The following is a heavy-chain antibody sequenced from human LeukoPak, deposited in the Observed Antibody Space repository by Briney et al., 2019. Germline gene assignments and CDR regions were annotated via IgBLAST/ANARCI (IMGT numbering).Heavy chain of an antibody. Sequence: ASVKVSCKASGYSFSDYSMHWVRQAPGQGLEWMGRINSNSGGASYAQNFQGRVTMTGDTSINTAYMELSGLTSDDTAVYYCARGGSGSGYLYYFDYWGQGTLVSVSS. CDR3: ARGGSGSGYLYYFDY. J-gene: IGHJ4*02. CDR2: INSNSGGA. D-gene: IGHD3-10*01. V-gene: IGHV1-2*06. CDR1: GYSFSDYS.